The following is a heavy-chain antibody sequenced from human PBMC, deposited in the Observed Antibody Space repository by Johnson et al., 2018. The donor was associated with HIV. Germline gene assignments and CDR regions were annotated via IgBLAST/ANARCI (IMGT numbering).Heavy chain of an antibody. CDR2: IYSGGST. V-gene: IGHV3-66*02. CDR3: ARGRGYSGYDPPAAFDI. J-gene: IGHJ3*02. D-gene: IGHD5-12*01. Sequence: VHLVESGGRVVQPGRSLRLSCAASGFTFSSNYMSWVRQAPGKGLEWVSVIYSGGSTYYADSVKGRFTISRDNSKNTLYLQMNSLRAEDTALYYCARGRGYSGYDPPAAFDIWGQGTMVTVSS. CDR1: GFTFSSNY.